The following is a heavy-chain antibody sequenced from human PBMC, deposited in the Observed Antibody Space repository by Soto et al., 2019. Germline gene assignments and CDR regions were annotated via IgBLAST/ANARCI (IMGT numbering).Heavy chain of an antibody. Sequence: PSETLSLTCTVSAASFSKYYWSWIRQPPGKGLEWIGYIYFNGNTNYNPSLKRRVTISIYTSKKQISLNLTSVTDADTAVYYCASVTFGGVVLAHWGQGTLVTVS. CDR2: IYFNGNT. D-gene: IGHD3-16*01. V-gene: IGHV4-59*01. CDR3: ASVTFGGVVLAH. CDR1: AASFSKYY. J-gene: IGHJ4*02.